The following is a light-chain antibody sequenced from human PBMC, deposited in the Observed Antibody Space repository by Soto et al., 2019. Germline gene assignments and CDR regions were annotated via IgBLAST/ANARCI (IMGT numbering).Light chain of an antibody. CDR2: EVI. CDR1: SSDVGDYDY. V-gene: IGLV2-8*01. CDR3: SSYAGSNGVV. J-gene: IGLJ3*02. Sequence: QSALTQPPSASGSPGQSVTISCAGTSSDVGDYDYVSWYQLHPGKAPKLLIYEVIKRPSGVPDRFSGSKTGSTASLTVSGLQAEDEADYYCSSYAGSNGVVFGGGTTLTVL.